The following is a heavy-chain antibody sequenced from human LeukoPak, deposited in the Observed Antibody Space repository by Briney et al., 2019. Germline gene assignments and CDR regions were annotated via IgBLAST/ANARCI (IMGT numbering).Heavy chain of an antibody. Sequence: SETLSLTCTVSGGSISGYYWSWTRRPPGKGLEWIGHIYYSGSADYNASLKSRATMFVDTSKNEFSLTLRSVTAADTAVYYCARVGDSSGYSVLDSWGQGTLVTVSS. CDR3: ARVGDSSGYSVLDS. CDR1: GGSISGYY. J-gene: IGHJ4*02. CDR2: IYYSGSA. D-gene: IGHD3-22*01. V-gene: IGHV4-59*01.